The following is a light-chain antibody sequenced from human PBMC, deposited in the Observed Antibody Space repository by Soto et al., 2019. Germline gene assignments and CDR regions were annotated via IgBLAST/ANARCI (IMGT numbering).Light chain of an antibody. CDR3: HQYYSTPWT. CDR1: QSVLYNSNDKNF. CDR2: WAS. V-gene: IGKV4-1*01. J-gene: IGKJ1*01. Sequence: DIVMTQSPDSLAVSLGERATINCKSSQSVLYNSNDKNFLTWYQQKPGQPPKLLIYWASSRASGVPDRFIGSGSGTDFSLTISSLQAEDVAVYYCHQYYSTPWTFGQGTKVEIK.